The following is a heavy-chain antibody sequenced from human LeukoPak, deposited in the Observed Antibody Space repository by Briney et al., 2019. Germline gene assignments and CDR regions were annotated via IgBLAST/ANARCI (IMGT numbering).Heavy chain of an antibody. D-gene: IGHD5-18*01. CDR2: IYYSGST. V-gene: IGHV4-31*03. J-gene: IGHJ4*02. CDR1: GGSISSGGYY. Sequence: PSQTLSLTCTVSGGSISSGGYYWSWIRQHPGKGLEWIGYIYYSGSTYYNPSLESRVTISVDTSKNQFSLKLSSVTAADTAVYYCARDGAAMVFDYWGQGTLVTVSS. CDR3: ARDGAAMVFDY.